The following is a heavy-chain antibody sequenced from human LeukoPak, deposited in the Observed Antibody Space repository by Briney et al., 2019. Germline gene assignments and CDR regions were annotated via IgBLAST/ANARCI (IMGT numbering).Heavy chain of an antibody. CDR3: ARDPRDPLSGAFGEFDY. J-gene: IGHJ4*02. V-gene: IGHV4-39*07. CDR1: SGSISSSSYY. CDR2: IYYSGST. Sequence: SETLSLTCSVSSGSISSSSYYWGWIRQPPGKGLEWIGSIYYSGSTYYNPSLKSRVTISVDTSKNQFSLKLSSVTAADTAVYYCARDPRDPLSGAFGEFDYWGQGTLVTVSS. D-gene: IGHD3-16*01.